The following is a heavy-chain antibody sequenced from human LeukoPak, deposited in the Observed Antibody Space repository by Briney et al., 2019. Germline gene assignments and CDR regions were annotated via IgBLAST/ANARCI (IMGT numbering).Heavy chain of an antibody. CDR3: ATEGSSGY. CDR2: ITGSGDTT. CDR1: GFTFSSYA. D-gene: IGHD6-6*01. Sequence: PGGSLRLSCAASGFTFSSYAMSWVRQAPGKGLEWVSGITGSGDTTYYADSVKGRFTISRDNSKNTLYLQMDSLRAEDTAVYYCATEGSSGYWGQGTLVTVSS. V-gene: IGHV3-23*01. J-gene: IGHJ4*02.